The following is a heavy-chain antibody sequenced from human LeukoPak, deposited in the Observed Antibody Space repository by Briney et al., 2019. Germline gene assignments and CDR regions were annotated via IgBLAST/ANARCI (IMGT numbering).Heavy chain of an antibody. V-gene: IGHV3-74*01. J-gene: IGHJ4*02. CDR1: GFTFSSYW. D-gene: IGHD2-2*01. CDR2: IYSDGNTT. Sequence: GGSLRLSCAASGFTFSSYWMHCVRQAPGKGLVWVSRIYSDGNTTNYTDSVKGRFTISRDNAKNTLYLQMNSLRAEDTAVYYCARDQGSTSRGIDYWGQGTLVTVSS. CDR3: ARDQGSTSRGIDY.